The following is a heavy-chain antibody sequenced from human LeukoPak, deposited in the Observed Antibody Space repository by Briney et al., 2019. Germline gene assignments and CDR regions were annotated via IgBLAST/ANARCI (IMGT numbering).Heavy chain of an antibody. D-gene: IGHD6-13*01. J-gene: IGHJ4*02. V-gene: IGHV3-30-3*01. CDR2: ISYDGSNK. CDR3: ARTQKRYSSSWSPFDY. CDR1: GFTLSSYA. Sequence: GGSLRLSCAASGFTLSSYAMHWVRQAPGKGLEWVAVISYDGSNKYYADSVKGRFTISRDNSKNTLYLQMNSLRAEDTAVYYCARTQKRYSSSWSPFDYWGQGTLVTVSS.